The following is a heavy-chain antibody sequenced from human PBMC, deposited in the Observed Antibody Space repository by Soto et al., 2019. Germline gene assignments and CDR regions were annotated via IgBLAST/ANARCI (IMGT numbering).Heavy chain of an antibody. V-gene: IGHV4-30-4*01. D-gene: IGHD3-22*01. CDR1: CGSIISGDYY. Sequence: SETLSLTCTFSCGSIISGDYYWSWIRQPPGKGLEWIGYIYYSGSTYYNPSLKSRVTISVDTSKNQFSLKLSSVTAADTAVYYCARVPDSSGFDYWGQGTLVTVSS. CDR3: ARVPDSSGFDY. CDR2: IYYSGST. J-gene: IGHJ4*02.